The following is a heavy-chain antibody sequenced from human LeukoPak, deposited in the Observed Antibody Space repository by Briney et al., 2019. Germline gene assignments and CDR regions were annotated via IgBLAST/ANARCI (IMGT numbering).Heavy chain of an antibody. Sequence: SETLSLTCTVSGGSISSYYWSWIRQPPGKGLEWIGYIYYSGSTNYNPSLKSRVTISVDTSKNQFSLKLSSVTAAGTAVYYCARDGSTGLDYWGQGTLVTVSS. D-gene: IGHD3-10*01. V-gene: IGHV4-59*01. J-gene: IGHJ4*02. CDR3: ARDGSTGLDY. CDR2: IYYSGST. CDR1: GGSISSYY.